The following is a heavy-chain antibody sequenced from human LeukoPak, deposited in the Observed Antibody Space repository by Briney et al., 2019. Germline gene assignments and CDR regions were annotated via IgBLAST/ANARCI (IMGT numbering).Heavy chain of an antibody. D-gene: IGHD4-11*01. V-gene: IGHV1-46*01. CDR3: ARERGRRNSNYAIYYYYGMDV. J-gene: IGHJ6*02. CDR1: GYTFTSYY. Sequence: ASVTVSFTASGYTFTSYYMHWVRQAPGQGLEWMGIINPSGGSTSYAQKFQGRVTMTRDTSTSTVYMELSSLRSEDTAVYYCARERGRRNSNYAIYYYYGMDVWGQGTTVTVSS. CDR2: INPSGGST.